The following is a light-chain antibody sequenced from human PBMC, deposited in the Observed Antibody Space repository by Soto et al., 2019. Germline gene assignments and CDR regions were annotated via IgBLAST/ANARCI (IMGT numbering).Light chain of an antibody. J-gene: IGLJ2*01. CDR3: SSYTSSSTL. Sequence: QSVLTQPASVSGSPGQSITISCTGTSSDVGGYNYVSWYQQHPGKAPKLMIYDVSNRPSGVSNRVSGSKSGTTASLTISGLQAEAEDDYYCSSYTSSSTLFGGGTKVTVL. CDR1: SSDVGGYNY. V-gene: IGLV2-14*01. CDR2: DVS.